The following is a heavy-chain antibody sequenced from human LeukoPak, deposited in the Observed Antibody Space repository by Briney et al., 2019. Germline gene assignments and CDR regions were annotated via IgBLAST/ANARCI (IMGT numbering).Heavy chain of an antibody. CDR3: ARARYSDY. Sequence: GGSLRLSCAASGFTLSNYGMHWVRQAPGKGLEWVAVISYDGNNQYYADSVKGRFTISRDSSKSTLYLQMNSLRAEDTAVYYCARARYSDYWGQGTLVTVSS. V-gene: IGHV3-30*03. CDR2: ISYDGNNQ. J-gene: IGHJ4*02. CDR1: GFTLSNYG. D-gene: IGHD3-9*01.